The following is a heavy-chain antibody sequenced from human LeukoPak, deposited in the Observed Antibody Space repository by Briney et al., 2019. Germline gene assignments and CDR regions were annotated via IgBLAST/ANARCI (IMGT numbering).Heavy chain of an antibody. CDR3: ARISCSSTSCYVGGGDY. CDR1: GYTFTGYY. D-gene: IGHD2-2*01. V-gene: IGHV1-2*02. Sequence: ASMKVSCKASGYTFTGYYMHWVRQAPGQGLEWMGWINPNSGGTNYAQKFQGRVTMTRDTSISTAYMELSRLRSDDTAVYYCARISCSSTSCYVGGGDYWGQGTLVTVSS. CDR2: INPNSGGT. J-gene: IGHJ4*02.